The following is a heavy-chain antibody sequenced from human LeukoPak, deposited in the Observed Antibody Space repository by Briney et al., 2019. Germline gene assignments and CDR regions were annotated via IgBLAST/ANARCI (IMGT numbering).Heavy chain of an antibody. D-gene: IGHD3-10*01. CDR2: IYYSGST. CDR3: AGGGFDY. V-gene: IGHV4-59*01. Sequence: SETLSLTCTASGGSISSDSRSWIRQPPGKGLEWIWYIYYSGSTNYNPSLKNRVTISVDTSKNQFSLKLSFVTAADTAVYYCAGGGFDYWGQGTLVTVSS. CDR1: GGSISSDS. J-gene: IGHJ4*02.